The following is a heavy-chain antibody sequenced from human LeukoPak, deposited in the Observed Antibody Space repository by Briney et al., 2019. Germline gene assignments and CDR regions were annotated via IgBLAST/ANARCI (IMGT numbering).Heavy chain of an antibody. J-gene: IGHJ4*02. CDR3: ARGLGYSYGYGIDY. V-gene: IGHV3-33*01. Sequence: GGSLRLSCAASGFIFSSYAMHWVRQAPGKGPEWVAIIWFDGSNTYYAESVGGRFTISRDNSKNTLYLQMNSLRAEDTAVYSCARGLGYSYGYGIDYWGQGTLVIASS. D-gene: IGHD5-18*01. CDR1: GFIFSSYA. CDR2: IWFDGSNT.